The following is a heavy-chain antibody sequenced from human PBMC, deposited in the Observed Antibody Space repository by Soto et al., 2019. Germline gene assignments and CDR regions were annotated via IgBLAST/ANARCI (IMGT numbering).Heavy chain of an antibody. CDR1: TSIGSSYD. J-gene: IGHJ3*02. CDR3: AKATATGGGAFDI. D-gene: IGHD2-8*02. Sequence: GGSRRRASAASTSIGSSYDMSWVRQAPGKGLEWVSTILVDGRTFYVDSVKGRFTISRDSSQNTVYLQMNSLTAGDTALYYCAKATATGGGAFDICGQGTLVTVSS. V-gene: IGHV3-23*01. CDR2: ILVDGRT.